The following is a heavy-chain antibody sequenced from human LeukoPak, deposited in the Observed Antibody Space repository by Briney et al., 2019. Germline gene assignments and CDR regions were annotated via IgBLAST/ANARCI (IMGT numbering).Heavy chain of an antibody. Sequence: GGSLRLSCAASGFTFSIYWMHWVRQAPGKGLVWVSRISSEGSSTTYADSVKGRFTISRDNAKNTLYLQMNSLRAEDTAVYYCARTRYFDYWGQGTLVTVSS. J-gene: IGHJ4*02. CDR1: GFTFSIYW. CDR3: ARTRYFDY. CDR2: ISSEGSST. V-gene: IGHV3-74*01.